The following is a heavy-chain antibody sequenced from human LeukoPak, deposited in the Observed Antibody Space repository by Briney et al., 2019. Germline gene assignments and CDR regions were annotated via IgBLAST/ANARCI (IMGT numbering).Heavy chain of an antibody. D-gene: IGHD6-13*01. CDR3: ARGDRYSSSWPFDY. J-gene: IGHJ4*02. CDR2: INHSGST. Sequence: SETLSLTCAVYGGSFSGYYWSWIRQPPGKGLEWIGEINHSGSTNYNPSLKSRITISVDTSKNQFSLKLSSVTAADTAVYYCARGDRYSSSWPFDYWGQGTLVTVSS. V-gene: IGHV4-34*01. CDR1: GGSFSGYY.